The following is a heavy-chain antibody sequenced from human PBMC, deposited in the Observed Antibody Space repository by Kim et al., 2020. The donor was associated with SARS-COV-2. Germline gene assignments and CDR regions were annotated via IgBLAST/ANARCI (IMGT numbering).Heavy chain of an antibody. J-gene: IGHJ6*02. Sequence: SETLSLTCAVYGGSFSGYYWSWIRQPPGKGLEWIGEINHSGSTNYNPSLKSRVTISVDTSKNQFSLKLSSVTAADTAVYYCARGLAARPSYYYYGMDVWGQGTTVTVSS. D-gene: IGHD6-6*01. V-gene: IGHV4-34*01. CDR1: GGSFSGYY. CDR2: INHSGST. CDR3: ARGLAARPSYYYYGMDV.